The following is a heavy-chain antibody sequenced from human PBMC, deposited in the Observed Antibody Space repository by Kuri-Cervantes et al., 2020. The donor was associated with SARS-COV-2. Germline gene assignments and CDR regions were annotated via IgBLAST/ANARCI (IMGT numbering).Heavy chain of an antibody. CDR2: ISGSGGST. D-gene: IGHD3-10*01. V-gene: IGHV3-23*01. CDR3: ARFGSGSPNYYYYYGMDV. Sequence: GGSLRLSCAASGFTFSSYAMSWVRQAPGKGLEWVSAISGSGGSTYYADSVKGRFTISRDNAKNSLYLQMNSLRAEDTAVYYCARFGSGSPNYYYYYGMDVWGQGTTVTVSS. J-gene: IGHJ6*02. CDR1: GFTFSSYA.